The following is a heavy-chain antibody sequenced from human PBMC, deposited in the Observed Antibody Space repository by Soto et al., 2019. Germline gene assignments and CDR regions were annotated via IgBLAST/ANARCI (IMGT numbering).Heavy chain of an antibody. V-gene: IGHV3-11*01. Sequence: QVQLVESGGGLVKPGGSLRLSCAASGFTFSDYYMIWIRQAPGKGLEWVSYISSSGTGTYYGDSVKGRFTISRDNAKKSLYLQMNSLRVEDTAVYYCARALSDAFDIWGQGTMVTVSS. J-gene: IGHJ3*02. CDR2: ISSSGTGT. CDR1: GFTFSDYY. CDR3: ARALSDAFDI.